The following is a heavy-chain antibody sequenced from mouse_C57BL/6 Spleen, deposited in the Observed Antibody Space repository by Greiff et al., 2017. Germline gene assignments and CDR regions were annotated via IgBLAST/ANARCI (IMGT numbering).Heavy chain of an antibody. J-gene: IGHJ3*01. CDR3: ARDREKNYYGLFAY. CDR2: ISDGGSYT. CDR1: GFTFSSYA. Sequence: EVKLVESGGGLVKPGGSLKLSCAASGFTFSSYAMSWVRQTPEKRLEWVATISDGGSYTYYPDNVKGRFTISRDNAKNNLYLQMSHLKSEDTAMYYCARDREKNYYGLFAYWGQGTLVTVSA. V-gene: IGHV5-4*01. D-gene: IGHD1-1*01.